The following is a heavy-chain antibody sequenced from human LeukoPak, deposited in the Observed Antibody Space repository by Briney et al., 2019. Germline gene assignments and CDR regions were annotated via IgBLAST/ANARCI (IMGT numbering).Heavy chain of an antibody. CDR3: ARDRSYYSDTGTDY. D-gene: IGHD3-22*01. V-gene: IGHV4-39*07. CDR2: IYSSGST. Sequence: PSETLSLTCRVSGVSISSGSNYWGWIRQPPGKTLEWIGSIYSSGSTYYNSSLKSRVIILIDTAKNHFSLNLSSVTAADTAVYYCARDRSYYSDTGTDYWGQGALVTVSS. CDR1: GVSISSGSNY. J-gene: IGHJ4*02.